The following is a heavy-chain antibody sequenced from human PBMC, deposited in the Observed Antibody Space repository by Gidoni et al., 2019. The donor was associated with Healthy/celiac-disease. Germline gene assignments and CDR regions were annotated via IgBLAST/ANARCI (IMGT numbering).Heavy chain of an antibody. V-gene: IGHV3-23*01. Sequence: VQLLASGGGLVQPGGSLRLYCAASGFTFSNYAMNWVRQAPGKGLEWVSGISGSGGSTYSADSVRGRFTISRDNSKNTLYLQMNSLRAEDTAVYYCAKSSPDIVGPLDYWGQGTLVTVSS. CDR2: ISGSGGST. D-gene: IGHD3-16*02. CDR3: AKSSPDIVGPLDY. J-gene: IGHJ4*02. CDR1: GFTFSNYA.